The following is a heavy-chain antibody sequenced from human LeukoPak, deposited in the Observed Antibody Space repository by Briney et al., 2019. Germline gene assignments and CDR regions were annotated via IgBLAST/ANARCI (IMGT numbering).Heavy chain of an antibody. D-gene: IGHD3-10*01. CDR1: GFTFSSYS. CDR2: ISSSSSYI. CDR3: ARDILWFGEFFDY. J-gene: IGHJ4*02. V-gene: IGHV3-21*01. Sequence: GGSLRLSCAASGFTFSSYSMNWVRQAPGKGLEWVSSISSSSSYIYYADSVKGRFTISRDNAKNSLYLQMNSLRAEDTAVYYCARDILWFGEFFDYWGQGTLVTVSS.